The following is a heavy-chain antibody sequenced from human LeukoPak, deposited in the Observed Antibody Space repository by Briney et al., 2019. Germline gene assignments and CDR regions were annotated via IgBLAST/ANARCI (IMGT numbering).Heavy chain of an antibody. V-gene: IGHV3-33*05. CDR1: GFTLGSYG. Sequence: PGRSLRLSCAASGFTLGSYGMQWARQAPGKGLGWVAFISYDGSNESFGDSVKGRFTISRDNSNNTLYLQMKSLRAEDTGVYYCARGNREDVYWAVPAVEFGYWGQGTLVTVPS. J-gene: IGHJ4*02. D-gene: IGHD2-2*01. CDR3: ARGNREDVYWAVPAVEFGY. CDR2: ISYDGSNE.